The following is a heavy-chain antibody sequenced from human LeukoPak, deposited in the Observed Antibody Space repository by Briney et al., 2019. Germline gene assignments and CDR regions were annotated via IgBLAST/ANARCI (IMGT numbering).Heavy chain of an antibody. CDR2: IIPIFATA. CDR1: GGTFSSYA. V-gene: IGHV1-69*13. D-gene: IGHD3-22*01. J-gene: IGHJ4*02. CDR3: ARGPITTRSHFDY. Sequence: SVKVSCKASGGTFSSYAISWVRQAPGQGLEWMGGIIPIFATANYARKFQGRVTITADESTSTAYMELSSLRSEDTAVYYCARGPITTRSHFDYWGQGTLVTVSS.